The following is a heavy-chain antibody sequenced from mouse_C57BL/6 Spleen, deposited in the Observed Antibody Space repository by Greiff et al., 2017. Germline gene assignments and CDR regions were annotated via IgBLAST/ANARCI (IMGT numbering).Heavy chain of an antibody. J-gene: IGHJ1*03. Sequence: DVQLVESGGGLVKPGGSLKLSCAASGFTFSDYGMHWVRQAPEKGLEWVAYISSGSSTIYYADTVKGRFTISRDNAKYTLFLQMTSLRSEDTAMYYCARFDYDRDWYFDVWGTGTTVTVSS. D-gene: IGHD2-4*01. V-gene: IGHV5-17*01. CDR3: ARFDYDRDWYFDV. CDR1: GFTFSDYG. CDR2: ISSGSSTI.